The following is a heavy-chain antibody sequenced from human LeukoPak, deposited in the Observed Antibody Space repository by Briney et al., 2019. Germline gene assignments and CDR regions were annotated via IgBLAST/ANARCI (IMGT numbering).Heavy chain of an antibody. CDR1: GGSISSGGHY. CDR2: IYYSGAT. V-gene: IGHV4-31*03. CDR3: ARDRGHWGSSAFDV. Sequence: SETLSPTCTVSGGSISSGGHYWIWIRQNPGTGLEWIAYIYYSGATFYNPSLKSRATISLGTSDNQFSLILNSVTAADTAVYYCARDRGHWGSSAFDVWGQGTMVTVSS. D-gene: IGHD7-27*01. J-gene: IGHJ3*01.